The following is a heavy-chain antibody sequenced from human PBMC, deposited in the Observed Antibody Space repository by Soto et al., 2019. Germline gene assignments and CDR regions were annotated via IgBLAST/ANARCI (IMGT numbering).Heavy chain of an antibody. J-gene: IGHJ4*02. CDR1: GYTLTELS. CDR3: ASPDIAAAGTGFDY. Sequence: ASAKVSCKVSGYTLTELSMHWVRQAPGKGLEWMGGFDPEDGETIYAQKFQGRVTMTEDTSTDTAYMELSSLRSEDTAVYYCASPDIAAAGTGFDYWGQGTLVTVSS. D-gene: IGHD6-13*01. CDR2: FDPEDGET. V-gene: IGHV1-24*01.